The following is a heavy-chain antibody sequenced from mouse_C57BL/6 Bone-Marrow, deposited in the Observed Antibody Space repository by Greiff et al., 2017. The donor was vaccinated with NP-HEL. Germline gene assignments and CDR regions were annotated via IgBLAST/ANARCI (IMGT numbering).Heavy chain of an antibody. D-gene: IGHD1-1*01. V-gene: IGHV1-55*01. J-gene: IGHJ2*01. CDR2: IYPGSGST. CDR1: GYTFTSYW. Sequence: QVHVKQPGAELVKPGASVKMSCKASGYTFTSYWITWVKQRPGQGLEWIGDIYPGSGSTNYNEKFKSKATLTVDTSSSTAYMQLSSLTSEDSAVYYCARSLFITTVVGDYWGQGTTLTVSS. CDR3: ARSLFITTVVGDY.